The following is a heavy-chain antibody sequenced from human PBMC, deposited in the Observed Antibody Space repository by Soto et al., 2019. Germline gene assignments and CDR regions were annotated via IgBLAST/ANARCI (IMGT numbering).Heavy chain of an antibody. CDR2: MNPNSGNT. Sequence: ASVKVSCKASGYTFTSYDINWVRQATGQGLEWMGWMNPNSGNTGYAQKFQGRVTMTRNTSISTAYMELSSLRSEDTAVYYCARGLGIAVAGRAALGYWRQRSLVTVSS. J-gene: IGHJ4*02. V-gene: IGHV1-8*01. CDR3: ARGLGIAVAGRAALGY. CDR1: GYTFTSYD. D-gene: IGHD6-19*01.